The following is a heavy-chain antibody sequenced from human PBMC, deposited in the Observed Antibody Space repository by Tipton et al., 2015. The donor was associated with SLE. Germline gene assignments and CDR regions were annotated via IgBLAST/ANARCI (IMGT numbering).Heavy chain of an antibody. CDR1: GGSISSYY. V-gene: IGHV4-59*08. D-gene: IGHD2-21*02. CDR3: ARTAEGLDY. J-gene: IGHJ4*02. Sequence: LRLSCTVSGGSISSYYWSWIRQPPGKGLEWIGYIYYSGSTNYTPSLKSRVTISVDTSKNQFSLKLSSVTAADTAVYYCARTAEGLDYWGQGTLVTVSS. CDR2: IYYSGST.